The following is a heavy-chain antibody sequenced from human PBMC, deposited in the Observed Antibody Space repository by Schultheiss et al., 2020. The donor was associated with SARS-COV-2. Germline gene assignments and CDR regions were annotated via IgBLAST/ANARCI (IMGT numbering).Heavy chain of an antibody. CDR1: GGSISSYY. D-gene: IGHD1-26*01. J-gene: IGHJ5*02. CDR2: IYTTGST. V-gene: IGHV4-4*07. Sequence: SETLSLTCTVSGGSISSYYWSWIRQPAGKGLEWIGRIYTTGSTNYNPSLKSRVTISVDTSKNQFSLKLSSVTAADTAVYYCARDREVGANWFDPWGQGTLVTVSS. CDR3: ARDREVGANWFDP.